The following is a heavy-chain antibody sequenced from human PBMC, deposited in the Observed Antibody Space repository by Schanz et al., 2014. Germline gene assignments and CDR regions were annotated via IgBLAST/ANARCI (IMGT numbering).Heavy chain of an antibody. CDR1: GFTFSPTW. Sequence: EVPLVASGGGLIKPGGSLRLSCLASGFTFSPTWMNWVRQAPGKGLEWVGRIKSKVDGGTTDNAAPVQGRFTISRDDSKNTLFLQMNSLKTEDTAVYYCTTYCDGGCAIDNWGQGALVTVSS. J-gene: IGHJ4*02. D-gene: IGHD6-19*01. V-gene: IGHV3-15*01. CDR3: TTYCDGGCAIDN. CDR2: IKSKVDGGTT.